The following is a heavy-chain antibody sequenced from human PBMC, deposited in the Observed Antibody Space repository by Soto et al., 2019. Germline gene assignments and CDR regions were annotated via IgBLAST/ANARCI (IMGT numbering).Heavy chain of an antibody. V-gene: IGHV1-69*13. Sequence: SVKVSCTASGGTFSSYAISWVRQAPGQGLEWMGGIIPIFGTANYAQKFQGRVTITADESTSTAYMELSSLRSEDTAVYYCARTLSSGYYDSGYYYGMDVWGQGTTVTVSS. D-gene: IGHD3-22*01. CDR2: IIPIFGTA. CDR1: GGTFSSYA. J-gene: IGHJ6*02. CDR3: ARTLSSGYYDSGYYYGMDV.